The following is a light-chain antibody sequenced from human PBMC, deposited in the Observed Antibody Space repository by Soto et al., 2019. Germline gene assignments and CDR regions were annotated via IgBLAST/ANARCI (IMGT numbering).Light chain of an antibody. V-gene: IGKV3-15*01. CDR3: QQYKNWPPT. Sequence: ELVMTQSPATLSVSPGERANLSCRASQSVSSSYLAWYQQKPGQAPRLLISGASTRATVTPDRFSGSGSGTEFTLTISSLQSEDFAIYYCQQYKNWPPTFGPGTKVDNK. CDR2: GAS. CDR1: QSVSSSY. J-gene: IGKJ3*01.